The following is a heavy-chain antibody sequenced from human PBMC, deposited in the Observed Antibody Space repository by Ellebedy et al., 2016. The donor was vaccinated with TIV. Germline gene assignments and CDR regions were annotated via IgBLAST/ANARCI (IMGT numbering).Heavy chain of an antibody. CDR2: ISSDGSKK. CDR1: GFTFRRFR. V-gene: IGHV3-30*18. CDR3: AKPSDPNPGYSASWATDFDY. Sequence: GGSLRLXXTASGFTFRRFRMHWVRQAPGKGLEWVGFISSDGSKKHYADSVEGRFTISRDNSQNTVFVQMNSLRVEDTAVYYCAKPSDPNPGYSASWATDFDYWGQGTLVTVSS. J-gene: IGHJ4*02. D-gene: IGHD6-13*01.